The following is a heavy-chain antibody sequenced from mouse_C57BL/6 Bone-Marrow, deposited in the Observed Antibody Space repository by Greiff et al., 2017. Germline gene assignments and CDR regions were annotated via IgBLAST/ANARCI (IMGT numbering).Heavy chain of an antibody. CDR2: ISDGGSYT. J-gene: IGHJ2*01. CDR1: GFTFSSYA. V-gene: IGHV5-4*01. Sequence: EVQLVESGGGLVKPGGSLKLSCAASGFTFSSYAMSWVRQTPEKRLEWVATISDGGSYTYYPDNVKGRFTISRDNAKNNLYLQMSHQKSEDQAMSNCAIELHPYFDLCGTATTLT. CDR3: AIELHPYFDL.